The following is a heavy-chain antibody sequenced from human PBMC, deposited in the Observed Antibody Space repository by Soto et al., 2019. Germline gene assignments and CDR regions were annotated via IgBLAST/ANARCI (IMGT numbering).Heavy chain of an antibody. CDR2: IYYSGST. V-gene: IGHV4-59*01. CDR1: GGSISSCY. CDR3: ARRQGHHYYYMDV. Sequence: PSETLSLTCTVSGGSISSCYWSWIRQPPGKGLEWIGYIYYSGSTNYNPSLKSRVTISVDTSKNQFSLKLSSVTAADTAVYYFARRQGHHYYYMDVWGKGTTVSASS. J-gene: IGHJ6*03.